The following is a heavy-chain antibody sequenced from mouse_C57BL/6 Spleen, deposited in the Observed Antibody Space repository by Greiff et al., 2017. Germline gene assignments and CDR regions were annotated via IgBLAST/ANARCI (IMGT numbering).Heavy chain of an antibody. Sequence: QVQLQQPGAELVKPGASVKLSCKASGYTFTSYWMQWVKQRPGQGLEWIGEIDPSDSYTNYNQKFKGKATLTVDTSSSTAYMQRSSLTSEDYAVYYCARKDDYDYWGQGTTLTVSS. J-gene: IGHJ2*01. CDR1: GYTFTSYW. D-gene: IGHD2-4*01. CDR3: ARKDDYDY. CDR2: IDPSDSYT. V-gene: IGHV1-50*01.